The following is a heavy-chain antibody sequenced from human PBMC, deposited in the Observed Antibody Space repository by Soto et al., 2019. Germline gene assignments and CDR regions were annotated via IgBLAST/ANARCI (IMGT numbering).Heavy chain of an antibody. D-gene: IGHD3-22*01. V-gene: IGHV4-39*01. J-gene: IGHJ4*02. CDR2: IYYSGST. CDR1: GGSISSSSYY. CDR3: ATILRYYYDSSGYYPYYFDY. Sequence: SETLSLTCTVSGGSISSSSYYWGWIRQPPGKGLEWIGSIYYSGSTYYNPSLKSRVTISVDTSKNQFSLKLSSVTAADAAVYYCATILRYYYDSSGYYPYYFDYWGQGTLVTVSS.